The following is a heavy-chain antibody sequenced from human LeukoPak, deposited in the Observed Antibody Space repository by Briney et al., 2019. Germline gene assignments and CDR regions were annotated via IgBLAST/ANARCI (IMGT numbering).Heavy chain of an antibody. CDR2: INPNGGST. V-gene: IGHV1-46*01. CDR1: GYTFTSYY. J-gene: IGHJ4*02. D-gene: IGHD6-25*01. Sequence: ASVKVSCKASGYTFTSYYVHWVRQAPGQGLEWMGIINPNGGSTNYAQKFQGRVTMTRDTSTCTVYMELSSLRSEDTAVYYCARDDITAAAGYWGQGTLVTVSS. CDR3: ARDDITAAAGY.